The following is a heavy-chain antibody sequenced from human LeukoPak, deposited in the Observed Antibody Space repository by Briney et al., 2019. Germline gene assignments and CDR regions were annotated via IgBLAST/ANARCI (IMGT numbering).Heavy chain of an antibody. J-gene: IGHJ4*02. Sequence: ASVKVSCKASGYTFTSYGISWVRQAPGQGLEWMGWISAYNGNTNYAQKLQGRVTMTTDTSTSTAYMELRSLRSDDTAVYYCARDRSGSGWYHGDFDYWGQGTLVTVSS. CDR2: ISAYNGNT. V-gene: IGHV1-18*01. CDR1: GYTFTSYG. D-gene: IGHD6-19*01. CDR3: ARDRSGSGWYHGDFDY.